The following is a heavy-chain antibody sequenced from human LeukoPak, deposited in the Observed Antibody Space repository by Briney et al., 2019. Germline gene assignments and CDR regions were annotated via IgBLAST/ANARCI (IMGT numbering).Heavy chain of an antibody. V-gene: IGHV3-30*18. J-gene: IGHJ4*03. CDR1: GFTFSSYG. Sequence: PGGSLRLSCAASGFTFSSYGMHWVRQAPAKGLEWVAIISYDGSNKYYADSAKGRFTISRDNSKNTLYLQMNSLRAEDTAVYYCAKSTTVTQRGYFDYWGQGTLVTVSS. CDR3: AKSTTVTQRGYFDY. D-gene: IGHD4-17*01. CDR2: ISYDGSNK.